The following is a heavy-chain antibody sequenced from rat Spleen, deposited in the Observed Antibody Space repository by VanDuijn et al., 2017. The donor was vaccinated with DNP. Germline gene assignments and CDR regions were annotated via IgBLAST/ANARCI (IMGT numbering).Heavy chain of an antibody. Sequence: EVQLVESGGGLVQPGGTLKLSCVASGFTFSDYNMAWVRQAPKKGLEWVATISYDGSSTYYRDSVKGRFTISRDNAKSTLYLQMDSLRSEDTATYYCASLNNYNWFAYWGQGTLVTVSS. CDR1: GFTFSDYN. V-gene: IGHV5-7*01. J-gene: IGHJ3*01. CDR3: ASLNNYNWFAY. D-gene: IGHD1-10*01. CDR2: ISYDGSST.